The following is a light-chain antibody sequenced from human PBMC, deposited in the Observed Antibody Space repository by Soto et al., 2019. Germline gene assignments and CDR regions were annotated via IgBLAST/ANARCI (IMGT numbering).Light chain of an antibody. CDR2: HAS. V-gene: IGKV1-5*01. Sequence: DIQLTHSTSTLSASVGDRVTLTFRASQSLNSRLAWYQQRPGKAPKILIYHASSLETGVPSRFSGSGSGTEFTLTISSVQPDDFASYYCQHYNSYGTFGQGTKVDIK. J-gene: IGKJ1*01. CDR1: QSLNSR. CDR3: QHYNSYGT.